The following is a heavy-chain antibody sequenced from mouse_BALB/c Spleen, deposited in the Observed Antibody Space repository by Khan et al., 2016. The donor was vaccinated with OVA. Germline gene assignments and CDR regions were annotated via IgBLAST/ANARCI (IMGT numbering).Heavy chain of an antibody. D-gene: IGHD1-2*01. V-gene: IGHV1-77*01. Sequence: QVQLQQSGTELARPGASVNLSCKASGYTFTDFYINWVKQRSGQGLEWIGEISPGNGDTYYNEKFKGKATLTADKSSSTAYMQLSSLTSEASAVYFCARRNYFGYTFAYWGQGTLVTVSA. J-gene: IGHJ3*01. CDR2: ISPGNGDT. CDR1: GYTFTDFY. CDR3: ARRNYFGYTFAY.